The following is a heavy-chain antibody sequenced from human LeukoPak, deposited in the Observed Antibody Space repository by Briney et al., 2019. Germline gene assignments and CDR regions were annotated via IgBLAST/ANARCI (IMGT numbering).Heavy chain of an antibody. D-gene: IGHD2-21*02. V-gene: IGHV1-46*01. CDR2: INPSGGST. Sequence: ASVKVSCKASGYTFTSYYMHWVRQAPGQGLEWMGIINPSGGSTSYAQKFQGRVTMTRDTSTSTVYMELSSLRSEDTAVYYCARGGMVGTKYYYYYMDVWGKGTTVTVSS. CDR3: ARGGMVGTKYYYYYMDV. CDR1: GYTFTSYY. J-gene: IGHJ6*03.